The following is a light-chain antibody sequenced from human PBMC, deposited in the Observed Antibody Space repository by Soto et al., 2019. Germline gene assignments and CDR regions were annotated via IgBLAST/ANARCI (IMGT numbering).Light chain of an antibody. CDR1: QTVSSY. Sequence: ENVLTQSPGTLSLSPGERATLSCRASQTVSSYLTWYQQRPGQAPRLLISGASRRATGIPDRFSGSGSGTDFTLTISRLGPEDFALYYCQQYGTSAITFGQGTRLEI. J-gene: IGKJ5*01. CDR2: GAS. CDR3: QQYGTSAIT. V-gene: IGKV3-20*01.